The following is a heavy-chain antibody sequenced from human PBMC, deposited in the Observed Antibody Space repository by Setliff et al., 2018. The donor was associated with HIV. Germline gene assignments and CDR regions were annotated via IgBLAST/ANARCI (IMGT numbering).Heavy chain of an antibody. D-gene: IGHD3-22*01. CDR1: GGSISSYY. V-gene: IGHV4-4*09. CDR2: IYTSGST. Sequence: SETLSLTCTVSGGSISSYYWSWIRQPPGKGLEWIGHIYTSGSTNYNPSLKSRVTISVDTSKNQFSLKLSSVTAADTAVYYCARGLSFYDPGGFDYWGQGTQVTVSS. CDR3: ARGLSFYDPGGFDY. J-gene: IGHJ4*02.